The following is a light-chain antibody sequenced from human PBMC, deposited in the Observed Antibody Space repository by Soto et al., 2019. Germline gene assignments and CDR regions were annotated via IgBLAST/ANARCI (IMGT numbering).Light chain of an antibody. CDR2: GAS. Sequence: EIVLTQSPGTLSLSPGERATLSCRASQSVCSSYLAWYQQKPGQAPRLLIYGASSRATGIPDRFSGSGSGTDFTLTMSRLEPEDFAVYYCQQYVSSPWTFGQGTKVEIK. CDR1: QSVCSSY. J-gene: IGKJ1*01. V-gene: IGKV3-20*01. CDR3: QQYVSSPWT.